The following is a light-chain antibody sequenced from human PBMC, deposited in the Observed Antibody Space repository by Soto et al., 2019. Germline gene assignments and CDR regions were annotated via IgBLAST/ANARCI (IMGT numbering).Light chain of an antibody. CDR1: SSNIGAGYD. Sequence: QSVLTQPPSVSGAPGQRVTISCTGSSSNIGAGYDVHGYQQLPGTAPKLLIYGNSNRPSGVPDRFSGSKSGTAASLAITGLQAEDEVDYCCQSLESSLSARVFGRGTKLTVL. J-gene: IGLJ3*02. CDR3: QSLESSLSARV. CDR2: GNS. V-gene: IGLV1-40*01.